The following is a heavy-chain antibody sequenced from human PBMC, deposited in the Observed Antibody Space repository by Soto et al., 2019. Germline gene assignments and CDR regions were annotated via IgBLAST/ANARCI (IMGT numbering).Heavy chain of an antibody. J-gene: IGHJ4*02. CDR2: IYSGGST. Sequence: PXGSLRLSCAASGFTVSSNYMSWVRQAPGKGLEWVSVIYSGGSTYYADSVKGRFTISRDNSKSTLYLQMNSLRAEDTAVYYCARDGYSSSSFDDYWGQGTLVTVSS. CDR1: GFTVSSNY. D-gene: IGHD6-6*01. CDR3: ARDGYSSSSFDDY. V-gene: IGHV3-66*01.